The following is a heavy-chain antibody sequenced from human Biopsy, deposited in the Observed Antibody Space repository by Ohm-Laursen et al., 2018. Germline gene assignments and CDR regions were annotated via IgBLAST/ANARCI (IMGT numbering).Heavy chain of an antibody. CDR3: ARIAAAGWDDY. V-gene: IGHV1-18*01. CDR1: GYKFTSYG. Sequence: SSVKVSCKASGYKFTSYGMSWVRQAPGQGFEWMGRISGYNGNINYAQKFQGRITMTIDAATSTGYMDLRSLKSDDTAVYYCARIAAAGWDDYWGQGTLVTVS. J-gene: IGHJ4*02. CDR2: ISGYNGNI. D-gene: IGHD6-25*01.